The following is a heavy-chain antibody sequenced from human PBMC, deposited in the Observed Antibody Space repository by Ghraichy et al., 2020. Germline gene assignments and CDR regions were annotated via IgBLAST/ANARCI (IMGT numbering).Heavy chain of an antibody. Sequence: ASVKVSCKASVYTFTGYHMHWVRQAPGQGLEWMGWINPKSGGTNYAQKFQGRVTMTRDTSISTGYMELSRLTSDDTAVYYCARDVEMATNDYWGQGTLVTVSS. CDR1: VYTFTGYH. V-gene: IGHV1-2*02. CDR2: INPKSGGT. D-gene: IGHD5-24*01. CDR3: ARDVEMATNDY. J-gene: IGHJ4*02.